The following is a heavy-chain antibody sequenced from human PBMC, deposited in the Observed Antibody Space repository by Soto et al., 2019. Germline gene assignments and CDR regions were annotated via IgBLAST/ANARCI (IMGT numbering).Heavy chain of an antibody. CDR1: GGTFSSYT. CDR2: IIPILGIA. V-gene: IGHV1-69*02. D-gene: IGHD2-15*01. Sequence: ASVKVSCKASGGTFSSYTISWVRQAPGQGLEWMGRIIPILGIANYAQKFQGRVTITADKSTSTAYMELSSLRSEDTAVYYCARSSGGVSFKNWFDPWGQGTLVTVSS. CDR3: ARSSGGVSFKNWFDP. J-gene: IGHJ5*02.